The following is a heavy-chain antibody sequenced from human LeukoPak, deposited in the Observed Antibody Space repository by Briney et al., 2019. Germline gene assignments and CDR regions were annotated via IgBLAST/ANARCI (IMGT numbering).Heavy chain of an antibody. CDR3: ARDNGGSGWFYYYYYMDV. D-gene: IGHD6-19*01. J-gene: IGHJ6*03. CDR1: GFTFSDYY. V-gene: IGHV3-21*01. Sequence: GGSLRLSCAASGFTFSDYYMNWVRQAPGKGLEWVSSISSSSSYIYYADSVKGRFTISRDNAKNSLYLQMNSLRAEDTAVYYCARDNGGSGWFYYYYYMDVWGKGTTVTISS. CDR2: ISSSSSYI.